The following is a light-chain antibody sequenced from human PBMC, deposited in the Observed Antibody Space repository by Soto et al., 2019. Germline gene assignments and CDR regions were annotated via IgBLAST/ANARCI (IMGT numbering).Light chain of an antibody. Sequence: EIVLTQSPVTLSLSPGERATLSCRASQSLSSLLGRDYLSWYQHKPGQAPRLLISDASSRATGIPARFNGSGSGTDFTLTISSLEPEDFGVYYCQQRTGSFGGGTKVEI. CDR2: DAS. J-gene: IGKJ4*01. CDR3: QQRTGS. V-gene: IGKV3-11*01. CDR1: QSLSSL.